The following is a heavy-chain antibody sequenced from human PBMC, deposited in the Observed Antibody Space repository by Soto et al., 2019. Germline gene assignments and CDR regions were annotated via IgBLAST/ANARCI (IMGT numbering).Heavy chain of an antibody. CDR1: GFTFSSYA. D-gene: IGHD3-22*01. V-gene: IGHV3-23*01. J-gene: IGHJ4*02. CDR2: ISGSGGST. Sequence: GGSLRLSCAASGFTFSSYAMSWVRRAPGKGLEWVSAISGSGGSTYYADSVKGRFTISRDNSKNTLYLQMNSLRVEDTAVYYCARRGYEYESSGYYPLLDYWGQGILVTVSS. CDR3: ARRGYEYESSGYYPLLDY.